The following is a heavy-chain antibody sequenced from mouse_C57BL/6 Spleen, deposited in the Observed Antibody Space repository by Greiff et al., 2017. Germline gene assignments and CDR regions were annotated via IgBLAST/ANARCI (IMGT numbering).Heavy chain of an antibody. CDR3: ASDNSNYFDY. Sequence: VQLQQPGAELVRPGTSVKLSCKASGYTFTSYWMHWVKQRPGQGLEWIGVIDPSDSYTNYNQKFKGKATLTVDTSSSTAYMQLSSLTSEDSAVYYCASDNSNYFDYWGQGTTLTVSS. CDR1: GYTFTSYW. J-gene: IGHJ2*01. V-gene: IGHV1-59*01. D-gene: IGHD2-5*01. CDR2: IDPSDSYT.